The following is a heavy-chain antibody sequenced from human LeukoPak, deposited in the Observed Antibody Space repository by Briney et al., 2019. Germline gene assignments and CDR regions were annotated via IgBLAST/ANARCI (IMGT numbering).Heavy chain of an antibody. CDR1: GFTFSSYS. CDR3: ARLRRGGYWVDY. CDR2: ISSSSSYI. V-gene: IGHV3-21*01. D-gene: IGHD3-22*01. J-gene: IGHJ4*02. Sequence: GGSLRLSCAASGFTFSSYSMNWVRQAPGKGLEWVSSISSSSSYIYYADSVKGRFTIPRDNAKNSLYLQMNSLRAEDTAVYYCARLRRGGYWVDYWGQGTLFTVSS.